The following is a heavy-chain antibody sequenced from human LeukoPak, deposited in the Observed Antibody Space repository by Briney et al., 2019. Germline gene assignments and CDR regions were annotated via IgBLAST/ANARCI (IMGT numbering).Heavy chain of an antibody. CDR1: NGSFSNYY. CDR2: VNHSGST. V-gene: IGHV4-34*01. Sequence: SETLSLTCAVSNGSFSNYYWNWIRQPPGKGLEWIGEVNHSGSTNYNPSLKSRVTISADTSKNQFSVKLTSVTAADTAVYYCARRAYYGSGSYLDYWGQGTLVTVSS. CDR3: ARRAYYGSGSYLDY. J-gene: IGHJ4*02. D-gene: IGHD3-10*01.